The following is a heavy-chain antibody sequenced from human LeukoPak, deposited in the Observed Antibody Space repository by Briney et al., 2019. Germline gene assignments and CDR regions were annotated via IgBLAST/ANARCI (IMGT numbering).Heavy chain of an antibody. CDR3: ARLYGELRYFDWLYNWFDP. J-gene: IGHJ5*02. CDR2: INHSGST. Sequence: SETLSLTCAVYGGSFSGYYWSWIRQPPGKGLEWIGEINHSGSTYYNPSLKSRVTISVDTSKNQFSLKLSSVTAADTAVYYCARLYGELRYFDWLYNWFDPWGQGTLVTVSS. D-gene: IGHD3-9*01. V-gene: IGHV4-34*01. CDR1: GGSFSGYY.